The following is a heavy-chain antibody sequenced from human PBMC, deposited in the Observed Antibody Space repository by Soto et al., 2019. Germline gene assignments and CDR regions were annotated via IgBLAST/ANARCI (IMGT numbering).Heavy chain of an antibody. V-gene: IGHV1-69*10. CDR1: GDTFNNHG. Sequence: ASVKVSCKTSGDTFNNHGISWVRQAPGQGLEWMGGIIPFFTITNYAQKYQGRITITEDKSTSTVYMELSSLRSEDTAVYYCARVLAANDAFDIWGQGTMVTVSS. CDR2: IIPFFTIT. D-gene: IGHD2-15*01. J-gene: IGHJ3*02. CDR3: ARVLAANDAFDI.